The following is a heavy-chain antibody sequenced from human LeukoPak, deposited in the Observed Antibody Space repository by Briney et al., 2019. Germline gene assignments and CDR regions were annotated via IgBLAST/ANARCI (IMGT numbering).Heavy chain of an antibody. CDR1: GFTVSRNY. V-gene: IGHV3-53*01. CDR2: IYSGGST. Sequence: GGSLRLSCVASGFTVSRNYMSWVRQAPGKGLEWVSVIYSGGSTYYADSVKGRFTISRDSSKNTLYLQMDSLRAGDTAVYYCAKDRTTAPRIIDYWGQGTLVTVSS. D-gene: IGHD1-1*01. CDR3: AKDRTTAPRIIDY. J-gene: IGHJ4*02.